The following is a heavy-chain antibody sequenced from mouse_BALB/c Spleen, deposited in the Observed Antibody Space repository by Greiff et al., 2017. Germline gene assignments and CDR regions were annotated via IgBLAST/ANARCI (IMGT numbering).Heavy chain of an antibody. Sequence: DVKLVESGGGLVKPGGSLKLSCAASGFTFSSYAMSWVRQTPENRLEWVATISSGGSYTYYPDSVKGRFTISRDNAKNTLYLQMSSLRSEDTAMYYCARRQVYAMDYWGQGTSVTVSS. CDR3: ARRQVYAMDY. CDR2: ISSGGSYT. V-gene: IGHV5-9-3*01. J-gene: IGHJ4*01. D-gene: IGHD3-2*01. CDR1: GFTFSSYA.